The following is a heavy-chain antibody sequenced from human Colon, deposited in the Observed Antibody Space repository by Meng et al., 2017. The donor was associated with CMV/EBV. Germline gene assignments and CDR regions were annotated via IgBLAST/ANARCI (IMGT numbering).Heavy chain of an antibody. J-gene: IGHJ4*02. D-gene: IGHD6-13*01. CDR3: ASILFAAAAGGWGGY. CDR1: GGSFSGYY. Sequence: QVERTLWGAGLLKPSETLSLPFAVYGGSFSGYYWSWIRQPPGKGLEWIGEINHSGSTNYNPSLKSRVTISVDTSKNQFSLKLSSVTAADTAVYYCASILFAAAAGGWGGYWGQGTLVTVSS. CDR2: INHSGST. V-gene: IGHV4-34*01.